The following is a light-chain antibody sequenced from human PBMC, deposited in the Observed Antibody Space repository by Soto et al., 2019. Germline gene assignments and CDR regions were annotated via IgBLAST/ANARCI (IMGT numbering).Light chain of an antibody. J-gene: IGLJ1*01. CDR1: NSNIGAGYE. V-gene: IGLV1-40*01. CDR3: QSYDSSLGGLYV. CDR2: RDT. Sequence: QAVLMQPPSVSGAPGQRVTISCTGSNSNIGAGYEVQWYQQVPGTAPKLLICRDTNRPSGVPGRFSGSKSGTSASLAIAGLQTEDEADYYCQSYDSSLGGLYVFGTGTKVTVL.